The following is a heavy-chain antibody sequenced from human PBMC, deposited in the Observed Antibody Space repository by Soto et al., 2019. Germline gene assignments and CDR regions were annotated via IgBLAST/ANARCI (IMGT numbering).Heavy chain of an antibody. V-gene: IGHV4-61*01. J-gene: IGHJ4*02. D-gene: IGHD3-22*01. CDR1: GGSVTSGSYY. CDR2: IYYTGST. Sequence: QVQLQESGPGLVKPSETLSLTCTVSGGSVTSGSYYWGWIRQPPGKGLEWIGYIYYTGSTNYSPSLKSRVTISLDTSKNQFSVKLRSVTAADTAVYYCARGSPYYYASSGSSTDYWGQGTLVTVSS. CDR3: ARGSPYYYASSGSSTDY.